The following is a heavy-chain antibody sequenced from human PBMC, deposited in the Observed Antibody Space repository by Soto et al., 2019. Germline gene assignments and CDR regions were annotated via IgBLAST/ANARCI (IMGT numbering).Heavy chain of an antibody. CDR1: GGSISSGGYY. Sequence: PSGTLSLTFTVSGGSISSGGYYWSWIRQHPGKGLEWIGYIYYSGSTYYNPSLKSRVTISVDTSKNQFSLKLSSVTAADTAVYYCARAEMYTEYYYYYGMDVWGQGTTVTVSS. CDR2: IYYSGST. D-gene: IGHD1-20*01. CDR3: ARAEMYTEYYYYYGMDV. V-gene: IGHV4-31*03. J-gene: IGHJ6*02.